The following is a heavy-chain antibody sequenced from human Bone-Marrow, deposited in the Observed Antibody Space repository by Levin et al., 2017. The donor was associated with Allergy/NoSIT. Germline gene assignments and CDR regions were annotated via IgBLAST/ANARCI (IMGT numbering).Heavy chain of an antibody. J-gene: IGHJ4*02. D-gene: IGHD5-24*01. V-gene: IGHV3-48*01. CDR1: GFNFNTYS. Sequence: GGSLRLSCAASGFNFNTYSMNWVRQAPGKGLEWISLISGSGSTIYYADSVKGRFTISRDNAKNSLSLQMNSLKAEDTAVYYCARGGYKHVFDYWGQGTLVTVS. CDR2: ISGSGSTI. CDR3: ARGGYKHVFDY.